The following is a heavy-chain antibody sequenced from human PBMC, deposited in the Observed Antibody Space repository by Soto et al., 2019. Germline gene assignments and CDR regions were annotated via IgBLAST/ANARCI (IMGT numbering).Heavy chain of an antibody. Sequence: EVQILESGGGLVQPGGSLRLSCAASGFTFSSYAMYWVRQAPGKGLAWVSGISDSGTGTYYADSVNGRFTISRDNSKNTVYLQMKSLRAEDTAVYYCAKDHTVVIRDAFDIRGQGTMVNVSS. D-gene: IGHD3-22*01. CDR2: ISDSGTGT. J-gene: IGHJ3*02. CDR1: GFTFSSYA. V-gene: IGHV3-23*01. CDR3: AKDHTVVIRDAFDI.